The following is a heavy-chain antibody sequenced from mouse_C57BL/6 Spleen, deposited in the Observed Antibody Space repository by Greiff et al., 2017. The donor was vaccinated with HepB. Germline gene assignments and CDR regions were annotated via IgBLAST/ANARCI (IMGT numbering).Heavy chain of an antibody. CDR3: TRDYGSSLDY. Sequence: EVKLMESGGGLVQPGGSMKLSCVASGFTFSNYWMNWVRQSPEKGLEWVAQIRLKSDNYATHYAESVKGRFTISRDDSKSSFYLQMNNLMAEDTGIYYCTRDYGSSLDYWGQGTTLTVSS. J-gene: IGHJ2*01. V-gene: IGHV6-3*01. CDR1: GFTFSNYW. CDR2: IRLKSDNYAT. D-gene: IGHD1-1*01.